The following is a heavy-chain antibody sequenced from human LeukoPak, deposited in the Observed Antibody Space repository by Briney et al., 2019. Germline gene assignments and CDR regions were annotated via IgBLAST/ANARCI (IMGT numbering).Heavy chain of an antibody. CDR3: ARALGKTVPCSKY. CDR1: GETFSSYA. V-gene: IGHV1-69*13. J-gene: IGHJ4*02. CDR2: IIPIFGTP. D-gene: IGHD1-1*01. Sequence: ASVKVSCKASGETFSSYAISWVRQAPGQGLEWMGGIIPIFGTPKYAQRFQGRVTITADESTSTAYMELSSLRSEDTAVYYCARALGKTVPCSKYWGQGTLVTVSS.